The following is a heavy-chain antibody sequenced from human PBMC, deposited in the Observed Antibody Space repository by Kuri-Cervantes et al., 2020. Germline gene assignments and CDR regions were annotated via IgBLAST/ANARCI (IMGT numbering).Heavy chain of an antibody. V-gene: IGHV3-66*01. D-gene: IGHD3-9*01. J-gene: IGHJ6*02. CDR1: GFTVSSNY. Sequence: GGSLRLSCAASGFTVSSNYMSWVRQAPGKGLEWVSVIYSGGSTCYADSVKGRFTISRDNSKNTLYLQMNSLRAEDTAVYYCARDSEYFDWLLPAGYYYGMDVWGQGTTVTVSS. CDR3: ARDSEYFDWLLPAGYYYGMDV. CDR2: IYSGGST.